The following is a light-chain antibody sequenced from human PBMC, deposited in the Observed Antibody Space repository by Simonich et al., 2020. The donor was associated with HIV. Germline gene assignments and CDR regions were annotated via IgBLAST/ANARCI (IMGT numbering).Light chain of an antibody. Sequence: DIQMTQSPSTLSASVGDRVTITCRDSQSISTWLAWYQQKPGKAPKLLVYKASSLESGVASRFSGSGSGTEFTLTISSLQPDDFATYYCQQYSFYYTFGQGTKLEIK. J-gene: IGKJ2*01. CDR3: QQYSFYYT. V-gene: IGKV1-5*03. CDR2: KAS. CDR1: QSISTW.